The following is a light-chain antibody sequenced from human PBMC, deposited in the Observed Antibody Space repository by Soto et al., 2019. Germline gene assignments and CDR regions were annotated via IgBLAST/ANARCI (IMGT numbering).Light chain of an antibody. V-gene: IGKV1-5*01. CDR2: DAS. CDR1: QSISSW. Sequence: DIQMTQSPSTLSATAGDRVTITCRASQSISSWLAWYQHKPWKAPKLLIYDASNLDSGVPSRFSGSGSGTEFSPSISNLQPDDCATYYSQQYENYWTFGQGTRVEIK. J-gene: IGKJ1*01. CDR3: QQYENYWT.